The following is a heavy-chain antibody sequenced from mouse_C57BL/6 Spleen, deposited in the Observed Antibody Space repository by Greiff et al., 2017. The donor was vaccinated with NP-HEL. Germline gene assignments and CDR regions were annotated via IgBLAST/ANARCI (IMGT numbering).Heavy chain of an antibody. Sequence: EVHLVESEGGLVQPGSSMKLSCTASGFTFSDYYMAWVRQVPEKGLEWVANINYDGSSTYYLDSLKSRFIISRDNAKNILYLQMSSLKSEDTATYYCARDEGDSNGGYYAMDYWGQGTSVTVSS. CDR3: ARDEGDSNGGYYAMDY. CDR1: GFTFSDYY. CDR2: INYDGSST. D-gene: IGHD2-5*01. J-gene: IGHJ4*01. V-gene: IGHV5-16*01.